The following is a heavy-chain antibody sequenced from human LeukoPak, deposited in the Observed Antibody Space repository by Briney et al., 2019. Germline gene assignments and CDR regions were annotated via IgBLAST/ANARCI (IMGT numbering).Heavy chain of an antibody. CDR3: ARGGAGYYFDS. CDR1: GFNFRTKW. J-gene: IGHJ4*02. Sequence: GGSLRLSCAASGFNFRTKWMSWVRQPPGKGLEWVANLNEDGSEKYYVDSLKGRFTITRDNAENSLYLHMNSLRAEDTAVYYCARGGAGYYFDSWVQGTLLTVSS. V-gene: IGHV3-7*01. CDR2: LNEDGSEK. D-gene: IGHD6-19*01.